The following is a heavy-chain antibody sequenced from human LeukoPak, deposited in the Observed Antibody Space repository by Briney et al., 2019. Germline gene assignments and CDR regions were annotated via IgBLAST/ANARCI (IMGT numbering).Heavy chain of an antibody. J-gene: IGHJ2*01. Sequence: GGSLRLSCAASGFTFSSYDMHWVRQATGKGLEWVSAIGTAGDTYYPGSVKGRFTISRENAKNSLYLQMNSLRAGDTAVYYCARSPVVVAARSYWYFDLWGRGTLVTVSS. CDR1: GFTFSSYD. CDR2: IGTAGDT. V-gene: IGHV3-13*01. D-gene: IGHD2-15*01. CDR3: ARSPVVVAARSYWYFDL.